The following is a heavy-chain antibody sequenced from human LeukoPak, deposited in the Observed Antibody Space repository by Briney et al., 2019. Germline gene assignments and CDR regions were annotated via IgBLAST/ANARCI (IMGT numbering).Heavy chain of an antibody. CDR1: GGSISSYY. CDR2: INYSGST. CDR3: ARQAFCSGSSCNPFDY. V-gene: IGHV4-59*01. Sequence: ETLSLTCTVSGGSISSYYWSWIRQPPGKGLEWIGYINYSGSTKYNPSLKSRVTISVDTSKNQFSLKLSSVTAADTAVYYCARQAFCSGSSCNPFDYWGQGTLVTVSS. D-gene: IGHD2-15*01. J-gene: IGHJ4*02.